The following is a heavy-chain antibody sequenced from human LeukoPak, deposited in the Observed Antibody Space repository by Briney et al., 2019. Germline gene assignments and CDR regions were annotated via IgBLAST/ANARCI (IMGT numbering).Heavy chain of an antibody. J-gene: IGHJ4*02. CDR1: GFTFSSYA. D-gene: IGHD3-10*01. CDR3: AKGGVGSGKTFDS. Sequence: GGSLRLSCAASGFTFSSYAMSWVRQAPGKGLEWVSGICGSGGSTYYADSVKGRFTISRDNSKNTLYLQMNRLRAEDTAMYYCAKGGVGSGKTFDSWGQGTLVTVSS. CDR2: ICGSGGST. V-gene: IGHV3-23*01.